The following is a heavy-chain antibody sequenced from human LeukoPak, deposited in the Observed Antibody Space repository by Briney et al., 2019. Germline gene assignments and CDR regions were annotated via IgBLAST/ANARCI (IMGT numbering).Heavy chain of an antibody. CDR3: ARDKLLERRDYYMDV. CDR1: GYTFTGYY. J-gene: IGHJ6*03. Sequence: GASVKVSCKASGYTFTGYYMHWVRQAPGQGLEWMGWINPNSGGTNYAQKFQGRVTMTRDTSISTAYMELSRLRSDDTAVYYCARDKLLERRDYYMDVWGKGTTVTVSS. CDR2: INPNSGGT. D-gene: IGHD1-1*01. V-gene: IGHV1-2*02.